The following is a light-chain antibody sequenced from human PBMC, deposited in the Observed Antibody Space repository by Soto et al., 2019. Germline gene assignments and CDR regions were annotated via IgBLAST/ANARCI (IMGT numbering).Light chain of an antibody. CDR2: KAS. V-gene: IGKV1-5*03. Sequence: DIQMTQSPSTLSASVGDRVTITCRASQSISSWLAWYQQKPGKAPKLLIYKASSLASGVPSRFSGSGSGTEFTLTISSLQPDDFATYYCQQYNSYWTFGQGTKVDNK. CDR1: QSISSW. J-gene: IGKJ1*01. CDR3: QQYNSYWT.